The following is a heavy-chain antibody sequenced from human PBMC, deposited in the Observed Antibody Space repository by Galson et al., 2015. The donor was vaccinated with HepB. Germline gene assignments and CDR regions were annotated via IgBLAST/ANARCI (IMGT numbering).Heavy chain of an antibody. V-gene: IGHV4-59*01. CDR2: IYYSGST. CDR1: GGSISSYY. J-gene: IGHJ4*02. Sequence: ETLSLTCTVSGGSISSYYWSWIRQPPGKGLEWIGYIYYSGSTNYNPSLKSRVTISVDTSKNQFSLKLSSVTAADTAVYYCARGGGLIVVPAATFDYWGQGTLVTVSS. CDR3: ARGGGLIVVPAATFDY. D-gene: IGHD2-2*01.